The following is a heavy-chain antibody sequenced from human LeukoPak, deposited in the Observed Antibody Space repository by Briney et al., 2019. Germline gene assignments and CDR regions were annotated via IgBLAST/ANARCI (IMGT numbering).Heavy chain of an antibody. J-gene: IGHJ4*02. D-gene: IGHD6-13*01. V-gene: IGHV3-30*18. CDR3: VKSGIAAAGQRGYFDY. CDR2: MSNDGSNK. Sequence: GGSLRLSCAASGFTFSSYGMHWVRQAPGKGLEWVAVMSNDGSNKYYADSVKGRFTVSRDNSKNTLYLQMNSQRAEDTATYYCVKSGIAAAGQRGYFDYWGQGTLVTVSS. CDR1: GFTFSSYG.